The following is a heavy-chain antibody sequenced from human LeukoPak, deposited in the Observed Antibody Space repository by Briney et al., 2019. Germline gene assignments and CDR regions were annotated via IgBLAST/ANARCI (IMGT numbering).Heavy chain of an antibody. CDR1: GYTFTTYW. Sequence: GESLKISCKGSGYTFTTYWIGWVRQMPGKGLEWMGIIYPGDSDSRHSPSFQGQVTISVDKSISTAYLQWSSLKASDTAMYYCARQTPGATLKYFDYWGQGTLVTVSS. CDR3: ARQTPGATLKYFDY. V-gene: IGHV5-51*01. D-gene: IGHD1-26*01. J-gene: IGHJ4*02. CDR2: IYPGDSDS.